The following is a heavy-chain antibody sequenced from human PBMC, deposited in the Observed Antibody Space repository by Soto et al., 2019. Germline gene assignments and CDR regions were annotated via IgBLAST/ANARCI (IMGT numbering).Heavy chain of an antibody. J-gene: IGHJ4*02. Sequence: QVQLVESGGGVVQPGRSLRLSCAASGFTFSSYAMHWVRQAPGKGLEWVAVISYDVRNKYYSDSVKGRFTISRDNSKNTLYLQMNSLRAEDTAVYYCARDPRWLQSPLDYWGQGTLVTVSS. CDR1: GFTFSSYA. CDR3: ARDPRWLQSPLDY. D-gene: IGHD5-12*01. CDR2: ISYDVRNK. V-gene: IGHV3-30-3*01.